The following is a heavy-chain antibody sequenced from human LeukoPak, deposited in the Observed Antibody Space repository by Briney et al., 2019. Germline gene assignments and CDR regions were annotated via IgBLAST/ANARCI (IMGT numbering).Heavy chain of an antibody. CDR1: GYTFTSYG. CDR3: ATGTYYDILTGYSYDY. Sequence: ASVKVSCKASGYTFTSYGISWVRQAPGQGLEWMGWISAYNGNTNYAQKLQGRVTMTTDTSTGTAYMELRSLRSDDTAVYYCATGTYYDILTGYSYDYWGQGTLVTVSS. CDR2: ISAYNGNT. V-gene: IGHV1-18*01. D-gene: IGHD3-9*01. J-gene: IGHJ4*02.